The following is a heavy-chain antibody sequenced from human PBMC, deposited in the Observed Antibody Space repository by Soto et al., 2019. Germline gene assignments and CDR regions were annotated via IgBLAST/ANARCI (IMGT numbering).Heavy chain of an antibody. V-gene: IGHV4-61*01. J-gene: IGHJ4*02. CDR1: GGSVSSGSYD. CDR3: ARAAMGGSSWPFDY. D-gene: IGHD6-13*01. CDR2: IYYSGST. Sequence: SETLSLTCTVSGGSVSSGSYDWSWIRQPPGKGLEWIGYIYYSGSTNYNPSLKSRVTISVDTSKNQFSLKLSSVTAADTAVYYCARAAMGGSSWPFDYWGQGTLVTVSS.